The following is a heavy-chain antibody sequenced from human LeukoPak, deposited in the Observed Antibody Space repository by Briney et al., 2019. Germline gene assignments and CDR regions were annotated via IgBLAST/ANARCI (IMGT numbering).Heavy chain of an antibody. CDR2: INPNSGGT. CDR3: ARDLGLWELDY. D-gene: IGHD3-10*01. Sequence: ASMKVSCKASGYTFIDYCIHWVRQAPGQGLEWMGRINPNSGGTNYAQKFQGRVTMTSDTSISTAYMELSRLRSDDTAVYYCARDLGLWELDYWGQGTLVTVSS. V-gene: IGHV1-2*06. J-gene: IGHJ4*02. CDR1: GYTFIDYC.